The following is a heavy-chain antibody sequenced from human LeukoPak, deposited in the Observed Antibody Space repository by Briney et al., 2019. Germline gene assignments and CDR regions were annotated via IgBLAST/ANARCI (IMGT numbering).Heavy chain of an antibody. J-gene: IGHJ4*02. Sequence: KPSETLSLTCTVSGGSISSSSYYWGWIRQPPGKRLEWIGSIYYSGSTYYNPSLKSRVTISVDTSKNQFSLKLSSVTAADTAVYYCARPCSGNSCGDDYWGQGTLVTVSS. D-gene: IGHD4-23*01. CDR3: ARPCSGNSCGDDY. CDR1: GGSISSSSYY. V-gene: IGHV4-39*01. CDR2: IYYSGST.